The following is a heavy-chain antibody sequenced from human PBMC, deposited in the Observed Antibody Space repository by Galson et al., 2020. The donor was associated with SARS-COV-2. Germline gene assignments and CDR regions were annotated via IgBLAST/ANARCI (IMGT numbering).Heavy chain of an antibody. CDR2: ISSSSIYI. J-gene: IGHJ4*02. V-gene: IGHV3-21*01. Sequence: GGSLRLSCAASGFTFSSYSMNWVRHAPGKGLESFSPISSSSIYIYYAASGKSRFTISRDNAKNSLYLQMNSLRAEETAVYYCARADYYYDSSGYPFDYWGQGTLVTVSS. CDR1: GFTFSSYS. CDR3: ARADYYYDSSGYPFDY. D-gene: IGHD3-22*01.